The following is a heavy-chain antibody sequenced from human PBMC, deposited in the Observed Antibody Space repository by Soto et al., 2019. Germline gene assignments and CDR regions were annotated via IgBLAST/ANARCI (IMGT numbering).Heavy chain of an antibody. CDR2: INPNSGGT. CDR1: GYTFTGYY. D-gene: IGHD3-10*01. J-gene: IGHJ6*02. Sequence: ASVKVSCKASGYTFTGYYMHWVRQAPGQGLEWMGWINPNSGGTNYAQKFQGRVTMTRDTSISTVYMELSRLRSDDTAVYYCAREDGSGTWYGMDVWGQGTTVTVSS. V-gene: IGHV1-2*02. CDR3: AREDGSGTWYGMDV.